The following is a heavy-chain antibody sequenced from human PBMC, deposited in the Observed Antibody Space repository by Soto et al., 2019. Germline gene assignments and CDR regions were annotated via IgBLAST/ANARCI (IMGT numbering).Heavy chain of an antibody. D-gene: IGHD6-19*01. V-gene: IGHV1-3*01. J-gene: IGHJ5*01. CDR2: INAGNGNT. CDR1: GYTFASYA. Sequence: SSVNVSCKASGYTFASYAMHWVRQAPGQRLEWMGWINAGNGNTKYSQKFQGRVTITRDTSASTAYMELSSLRSEDAAVYYCARYSSGWFDYWGQGTLVTVSS. CDR3: ARYSSGWFDY.